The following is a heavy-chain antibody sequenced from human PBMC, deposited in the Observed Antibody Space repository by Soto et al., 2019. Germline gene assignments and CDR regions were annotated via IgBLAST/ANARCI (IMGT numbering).Heavy chain of an antibody. CDR3: AKARQPDKSWADDY. CDR2: IYSGGTA. Sequence: EVKFLESGGGLVQPGGSLRLSCKTSGFIFSEYTMSWVRQAPGKGLEWVSAIYSGGTAFYADSVRGRFTSSRDNSATTVDLQMTSLRVEDSAIDYCAKARQPDKSWADDYWGLGTLVTVSS. D-gene: IGHD2-2*01. V-gene: IGHV3-23*05. J-gene: IGHJ4*02. CDR1: GFIFSEYT.